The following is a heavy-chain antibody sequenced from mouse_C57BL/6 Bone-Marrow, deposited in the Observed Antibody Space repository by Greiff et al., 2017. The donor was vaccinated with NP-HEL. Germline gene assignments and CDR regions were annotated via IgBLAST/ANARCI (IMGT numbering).Heavy chain of an antibody. Sequence: DVMLVESGGGLVQPGGSLKLSCAASGFTFSDYYMYWVRQTPEKRLEWVAYISNGGGSTYYPDTVKGRFTISRDNAKNTLYLQMSRLKSEDTAMYYCARHGNYDYPWFAYWGQGTLVTVSA. D-gene: IGHD2-4*01. V-gene: IGHV5-12*01. CDR2: ISNGGGST. J-gene: IGHJ3*01. CDR3: ARHGNYDYPWFAY. CDR1: GFTFSDYY.